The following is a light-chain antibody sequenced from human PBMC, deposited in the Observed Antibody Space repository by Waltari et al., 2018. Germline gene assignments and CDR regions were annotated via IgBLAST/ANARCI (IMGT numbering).Light chain of an antibody. CDR2: GAS. CDR1: QSVGRT. V-gene: IGKV3-20*01. Sequence: EIVLTQSPGTLSLSPGEIATLPCRASQSVGRTLAWYQQKPGQAPRLLMDGASSRATGTPDRFSGSGSGTDFSLTISRLEPEDFAVYYCQHYVRLPATFGQGTKVEIK. CDR3: QHYVRLPAT. J-gene: IGKJ1*01.